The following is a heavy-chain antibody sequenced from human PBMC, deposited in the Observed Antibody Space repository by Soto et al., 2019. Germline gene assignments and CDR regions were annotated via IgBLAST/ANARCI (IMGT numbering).Heavy chain of an antibody. CDR2: INAGNGNT. CDR1: GYTFTSYA. Sequence: ASVKVSCKASGYTFTSYAIHGVRQAPGQRLEWIGWINAGNGNTKYSQKFQGRVTITRDTSATTAYMDLSSLRSEDTAVYYCARDRGYSYGYTLQCWGQGALVPVSS. V-gene: IGHV1-3*01. J-gene: IGHJ1*01. CDR3: ARDRGYSYGYTLQC. D-gene: IGHD5-18*01.